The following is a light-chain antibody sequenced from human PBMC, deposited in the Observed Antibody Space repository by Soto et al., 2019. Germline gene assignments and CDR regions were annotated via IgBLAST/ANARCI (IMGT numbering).Light chain of an antibody. CDR3: SSYTTIKTVV. CDR1: NFVTKS. V-gene: IGLV3-21*02. CDR2: DDA. Sequence: SYELTQPPSVSVAPGQTATITCAGNNFVTKSVHWYQQKPGQAPVLVVHDDADRPSGIPDRFSGFKSANTAYLTISGVQPEDEADYHCSSYTTIKTVVFGGGTKLTVL. J-gene: IGLJ2*01.